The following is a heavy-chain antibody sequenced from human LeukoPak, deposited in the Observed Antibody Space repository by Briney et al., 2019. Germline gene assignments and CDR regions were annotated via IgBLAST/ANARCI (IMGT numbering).Heavy chain of an antibody. J-gene: IGHJ4*02. CDR2: IIPILGIA. V-gene: IGHV1-69*04. CDR1: GCTFSSYA. Sequence: ASVTVSCKASGCTFSSYAISWVRQAPGQGLEWMGRIIPILGIANYAQKFQGRVTITADKSTSTAYMELSSLRSEDTAVYYCAREEWSSGREFDYWGQGTLVTVSS. D-gene: IGHD6-19*01. CDR3: AREEWSSGREFDY.